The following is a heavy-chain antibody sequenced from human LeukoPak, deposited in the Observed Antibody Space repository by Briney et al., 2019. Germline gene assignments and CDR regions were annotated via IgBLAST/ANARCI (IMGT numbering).Heavy chain of an antibody. V-gene: IGHV4-59*11. CDR3: ARGWPDGSGYYRDAFDI. D-gene: IGHD3-22*01. CDR1: GGSMTSHY. J-gene: IGHJ3*02. CDR2: MHNSESR. Sequence: SETLSPTCTVSGGSMTSHYWSWIRQSPGKGVEGIGYMHNSESRNDNPSLKRRVTISLDTSKNQFYLILSSVTAADTAVYYCARGWPDGSGYYRDAFDIWGQGTMVTVSS.